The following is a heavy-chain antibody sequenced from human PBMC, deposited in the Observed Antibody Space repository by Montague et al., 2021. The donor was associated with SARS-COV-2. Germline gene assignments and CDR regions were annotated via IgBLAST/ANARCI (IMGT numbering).Heavy chain of an antibody. V-gene: IGHV4-31*03. Sequence: TLSLTCTVSGGSISSGGYYWSWIRQHPGKGLEWIGYIYYSGSTYYNPSLKSRVTISVDTSKNQSSLKLSSVTAADTAVYYCACYVDSSGGLNPRGSGTFDYWGQGTLVTVSS. CDR2: IYYSGST. CDR3: ACYVDSSGGLNPRGSGTFDY. CDR1: GGSISSGGYY. J-gene: IGHJ4*02. D-gene: IGHD6-19*01.